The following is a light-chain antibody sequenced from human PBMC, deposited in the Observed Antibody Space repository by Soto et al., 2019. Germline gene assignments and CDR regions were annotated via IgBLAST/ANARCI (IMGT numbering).Light chain of an antibody. Sequence: QSALTQPASVSGSPGQSITISCTGTSGDVGSYNLVSWYQQHPGKAPKLMIYEGSKRPSGVSNRFSGSKSGNTASLTISGLQAEDEADYYCCSYAGSSTYVVFGGGTKLTVL. CDR1: SGDVGSYNL. V-gene: IGLV2-23*01. CDR2: EGS. J-gene: IGLJ2*01. CDR3: CSYAGSSTYVV.